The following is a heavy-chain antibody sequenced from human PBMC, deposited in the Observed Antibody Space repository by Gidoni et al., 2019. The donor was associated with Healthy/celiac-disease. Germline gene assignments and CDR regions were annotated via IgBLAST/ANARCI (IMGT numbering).Heavy chain of an antibody. J-gene: IGHJ4*02. D-gene: IGHD3-22*01. CDR2: ISSSSSTI. CDR3: ARSYYDSSGYYLYYFDY. CDR1: GFTFSSDS. Sequence: EVQLVESGGGLVQPGGSLRLSCAASGFTFSSDSMNWVRQAPGKGLEWVSYISSSSSTIYYADSVKGRFTISRDNAKNSLYLQMNSLRAEDTAVYYCARSYYDSSGYYLYYFDYWGQGTLVTVSS. V-gene: IGHV3-48*01.